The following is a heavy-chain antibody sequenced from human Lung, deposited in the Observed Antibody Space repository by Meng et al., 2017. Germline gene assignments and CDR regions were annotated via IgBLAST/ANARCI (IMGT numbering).Heavy chain of an antibody. Sequence: QVQLQQWGEGLWKLSQPLSLTCVVSGGSVSDYYWSWIRHPPGKGLEWIGEINHSGSTNYNPSLESRATISVDTSQNNLSLKLSSVTAADSAVYYCARGPTTMAHDFDYWGQGTLVTVSS. D-gene: IGHD4-11*01. V-gene: IGHV4-34*01. J-gene: IGHJ4*02. CDR1: GGSVSDYY. CDR3: ARGPTTMAHDFDY. CDR2: INHSGST.